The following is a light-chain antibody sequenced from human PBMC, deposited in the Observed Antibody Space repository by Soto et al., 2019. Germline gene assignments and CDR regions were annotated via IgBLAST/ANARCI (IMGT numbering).Light chain of an antibody. Sequence: VWTRSPVTLSLYTGERSTPSRRASHSLCSSFFASYQQKPGQAPRLLVYGPSSRATGIPDRFSGSGSGTDFTLTISRLEPEDFAVYYCQQYGSSPWTLGQGTKVDIK. V-gene: IGKV3-20*01. CDR3: QQYGSSPWT. CDR2: GPS. CDR1: HSLCSSF. J-gene: IGKJ1*01.